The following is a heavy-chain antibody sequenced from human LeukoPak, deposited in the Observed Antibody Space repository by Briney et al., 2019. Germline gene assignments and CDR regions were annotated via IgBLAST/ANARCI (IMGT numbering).Heavy chain of an antibody. CDR1: GFTFGKYL. V-gene: IGHV3-7*03. Sequence: PGGSLRLSCVASGFTFGKYLMSWVGQAPGKGLEGVGNIKLDGSEKNYVDSVKGRFTISRDNTKNSLYLQMNSLRVEDTAVFYCARDQYDTWSRRGNFDSWGQGTLVIASS. CDR2: IKLDGSEK. J-gene: IGHJ4*02. D-gene: IGHD3-3*01. CDR3: ARDQYDTWSRRGNFDS.